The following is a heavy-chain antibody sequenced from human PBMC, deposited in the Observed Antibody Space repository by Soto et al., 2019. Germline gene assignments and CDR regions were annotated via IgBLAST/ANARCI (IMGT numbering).Heavy chain of an antibody. D-gene: IGHD3-10*01. CDR2: TSGSGGKT. J-gene: IGHJ3*02. CDR3: AKDDYGSGSPSTFDI. CDR1: GFIFRSYA. Sequence: GGSLRLSCAASGFIFRSYAMSWVRQAPGKGLEWVSFTSGSGGKTYFADSVKGRFTISRDNSGNTLYLQMNSLRAEDTAVYYCAKDDYGSGSPSTFDIWGQGTMVTVSS. V-gene: IGHV3-23*01.